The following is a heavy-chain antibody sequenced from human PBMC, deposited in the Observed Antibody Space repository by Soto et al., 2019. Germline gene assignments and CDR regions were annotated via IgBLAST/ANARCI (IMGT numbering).Heavy chain of an antibody. CDR3: ASAFYGSGSYWGFDY. V-gene: IGHV3-23*01. D-gene: IGHD3-10*01. Sequence: EVQLLESGGGLVQPGGSLRLSCAASGFIFSSYALNWVRQAPGKGLEWVSSISGGGGSTNYADSVKGRVTISRDNYKNTLYLQLNSLRAEDTALYSCASAFYGSGSYWGFDYWGQGTLVTVSS. CDR2: ISGGGGST. J-gene: IGHJ4*02. CDR1: GFIFSSYA.